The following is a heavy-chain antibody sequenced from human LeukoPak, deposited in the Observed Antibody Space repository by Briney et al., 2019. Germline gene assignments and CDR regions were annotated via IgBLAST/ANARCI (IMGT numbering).Heavy chain of an antibody. V-gene: IGHV3-74*01. CDR3: ATKQWLAPPPDS. Sequence: GGSLRLSYAASGFTFSKYWMLWVRQAPGKGLESVSRINTDGTVTTYADSVKGRFTVSRDNADNTMFLQMNSVRDEDTAVYYCATKQWLAPPPDSWGQGTPVPVSS. J-gene: IGHJ4*02. CDR1: GFTFSKYW. CDR2: INTDGTVT. D-gene: IGHD6-19*01.